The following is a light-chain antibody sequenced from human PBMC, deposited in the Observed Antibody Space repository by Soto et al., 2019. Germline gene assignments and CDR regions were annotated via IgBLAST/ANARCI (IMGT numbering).Light chain of an antibody. CDR1: NSDVGKYNL. Sequence: QSALTQPASVSGSPGQSITISCTGTNSDVGKYNLVSWYQQHPGKAPKLVIYEGSKRPSGVSDRFSASKSGNTASLTISGLEAEDEADYYCCSYGGSRTHVVFGGGTQLTVL. CDR2: EGS. CDR3: CSYGGSRTHVV. J-gene: IGLJ2*01. V-gene: IGLV2-23*01.